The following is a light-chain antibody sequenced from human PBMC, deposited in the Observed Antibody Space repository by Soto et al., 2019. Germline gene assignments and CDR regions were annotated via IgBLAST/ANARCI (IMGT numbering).Light chain of an antibody. V-gene: IGLV1-51*01. CDR3: GTWDSSLSAGGV. CDR1: SSNIGNNY. CDR2: DNN. J-gene: IGLJ2*01. Sequence: QSVLTQPPSVSAAPGQKVTIFCSGSSSNIGNNYVSWYQQLPGTAPKLLIYDNNKRPSGIPDRFSGSKSGTSATLGITGLQTGDEADYYCGTWDSSLSAGGVFGGGTKLTVL.